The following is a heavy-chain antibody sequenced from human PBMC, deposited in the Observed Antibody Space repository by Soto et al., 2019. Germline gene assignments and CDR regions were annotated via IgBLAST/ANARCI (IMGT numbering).Heavy chain of an antibody. J-gene: IGHJ6*02. D-gene: IGHD1-7*01. Sequence: QVQLVQSGAEVKEPGSSVKVSCKASGGTFSSYAISWVRQAPGQGLEWLGGFIPIFGTANYAQKFQGRVTITADESTSTAYMALSSLRSEDTAVYYCARPPELTSIYDYYGMDVWGQGTTVTVSS. CDR3: ARPPELTSIYDYYGMDV. CDR1: GGTFSSYA. CDR2: FIPIFGTA. V-gene: IGHV1-69*12.